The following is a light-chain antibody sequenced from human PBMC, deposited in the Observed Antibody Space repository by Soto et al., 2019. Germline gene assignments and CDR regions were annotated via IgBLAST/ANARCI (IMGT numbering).Light chain of an antibody. CDR2: GAS. J-gene: IGKJ1*01. CDR3: HHYGISPPWT. V-gene: IGKV3-15*01. Sequence: IEMTQSPATLSVSPGERATLSCRASQSVSSNLVWYQQKPGQAPRLLIYGASTRVTGIPARFSGSGSGTEFTLTISRLEPEDFAVYYCHHYGISPPWTFGQGTKVDIK. CDR1: QSVSSN.